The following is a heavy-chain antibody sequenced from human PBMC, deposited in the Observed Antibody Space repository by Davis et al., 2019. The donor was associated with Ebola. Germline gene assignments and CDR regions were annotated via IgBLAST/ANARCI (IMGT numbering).Heavy chain of an antibody. CDR3: SRNRKYCSGGSCYSKAHGMDV. D-gene: IGHD2-15*01. V-gene: IGHV3-21*04. CDR1: GFTFSSYS. CDR2: ISSSSSYI. J-gene: IGHJ6*02. Sequence: GESLKISCAASGFTFSSYSMNWVRQAPGKGLEWVSSISSSSSYIYYADSVKGRFTISRDNSKNTLYLQMGSLRAEDMAVYYCSRNRKYCSGGSCYSKAHGMDVWGQGTTVTVSS.